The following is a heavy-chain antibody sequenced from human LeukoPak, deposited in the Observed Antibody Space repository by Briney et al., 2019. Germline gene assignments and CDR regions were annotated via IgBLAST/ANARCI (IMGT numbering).Heavy chain of an antibody. CDR3: ARESSGYDTTRLNSADY. V-gene: IGHV4-39*07. D-gene: IGHD5-12*01. CDR1: VGSISSSSYY. CDR2: IYYSGST. J-gene: IGHJ4*02. Sequence: PSETLSLTCTVSVGSISSSSYYWGWIRQPPGKGLEWIGSIYYSGSTYYNPSLKSRVTISVDTSKNQFSLKLSSVTAADTAVYYCARESSGYDTTRLNSADYWGQGTLVTVSS.